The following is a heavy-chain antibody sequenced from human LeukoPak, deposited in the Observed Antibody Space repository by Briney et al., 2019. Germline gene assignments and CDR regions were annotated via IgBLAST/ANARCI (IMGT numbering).Heavy chain of an antibody. Sequence: SETLSLTCTVSGGSISSYYWSWIRQPPGKGLEWIGYIYYSGSTNYNPSLKSRVTISVDTSKNQFSLKLSSVTAADTAVYYCARGVRYCSSTSCPYYYYYHMDVWGKGTTVTVSS. D-gene: IGHD2-2*01. V-gene: IGHV4-59*01. CDR3: ARGVRYCSSTSCPYYYYYHMDV. CDR1: GGSISSYY. J-gene: IGHJ6*03. CDR2: IYYSGST.